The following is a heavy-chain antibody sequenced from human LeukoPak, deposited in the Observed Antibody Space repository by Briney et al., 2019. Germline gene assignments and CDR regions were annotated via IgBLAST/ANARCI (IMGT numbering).Heavy chain of an antibody. D-gene: IGHD1-7*01. CDR2: ISYDGSDK. J-gene: IGHJ4*02. V-gene: IGHV3-30*18. Sequence: GGSLRLSCAASGFTFSSYGMHWVRQAPGKGLEWVAIISYDGSDKYYADSVKGRFTISRDNSKNTLYLQMNSLRAEDTAVYYCAKVRVVFNWNYAYYFDSWGQGTLVTVSS. CDR1: GFTFSSYG. CDR3: AKVRVVFNWNYAYYFDS.